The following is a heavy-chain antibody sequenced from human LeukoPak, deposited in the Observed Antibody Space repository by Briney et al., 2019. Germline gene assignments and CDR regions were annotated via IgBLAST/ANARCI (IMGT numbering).Heavy chain of an antibody. CDR2: IKQDGSKK. V-gene: IGHV3-7*04. CDR3: TRVGYIDEGIDY. J-gene: IGHJ4*02. CDR1: GFPFSSYW. D-gene: IGHD5-24*01. Sequence: AVGSLRLSCVASGFPFSSYWMTWVRQAPGKGLEWVANIKQDGSKKSYVDSVKGRFTISRDNAKNSLYLQMNSLRAEDTAIYYCTRVGYIDEGIDYWGQGTLVTVSS.